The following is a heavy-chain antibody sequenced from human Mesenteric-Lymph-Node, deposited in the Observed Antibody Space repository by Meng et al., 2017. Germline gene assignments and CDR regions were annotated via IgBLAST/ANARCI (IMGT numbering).Heavy chain of an antibody. V-gene: IGHV3-33*01. CDR1: GLIFRTSG. CDR3: ARDKGVTSLDT. D-gene: IGHD3-10*01. J-gene: IGHJ5*02. CDR2: IWSDGSAK. Sequence: VETGGGVVQPGMSLSLSCDASGLIFRTSGMHWVRQAPGKGLEWVAFIWSDGSAKYYADSVKGRFIISRDNSKNTVSLHMDSLRLEDTAVYYCARDKGVTSLDTWGQGTPVTVSS.